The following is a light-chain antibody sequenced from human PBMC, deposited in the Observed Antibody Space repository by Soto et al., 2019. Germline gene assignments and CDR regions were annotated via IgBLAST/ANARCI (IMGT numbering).Light chain of an antibody. CDR1: QGVSSY. CDR2: GAS. Sequence: EIVLTQSPATLSLSPGERATLSCRASQGVSSYLAWYQQKPGQAPRLLIYGASTRATGIPARFSGSGSGTEFTLTISSLQSEDFAVYYCQQYNNWPPITFGQGTRLET. J-gene: IGKJ5*01. CDR3: QQYNNWPPIT. V-gene: IGKV3-15*01.